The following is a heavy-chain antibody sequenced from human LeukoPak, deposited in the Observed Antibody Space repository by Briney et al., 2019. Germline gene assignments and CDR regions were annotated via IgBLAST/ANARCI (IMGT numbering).Heavy chain of an antibody. CDR1: GGSISSSSYY. CDR2: IYYSGST. Sequence: PSETLSLTCTVSGGSISSSSYYWGWIRQPPGKGLEWIGSIYYSGSTYYNPSLKSRVTISVDTSKNQFSLKLSSVTAADTAVYYCARVFRSGCSLDYWGQGTLVTVSS. CDR3: ARVFRSGCSLDY. V-gene: IGHV4-39*07. D-gene: IGHD2-15*01. J-gene: IGHJ4*02.